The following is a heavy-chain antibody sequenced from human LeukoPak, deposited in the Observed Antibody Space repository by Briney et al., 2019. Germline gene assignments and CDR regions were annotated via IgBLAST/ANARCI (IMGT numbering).Heavy chain of an antibody. CDR1: GGTFSSYA. J-gene: IGHJ5*02. D-gene: IGHD6-19*01. V-gene: IGHV1-69*01. Sequence: ASVKVSCKASGGTFSSYAISWVRQAPGQGLEWMGGIIPIFGTANYAQKFQGRVTITADESTSTAYMELSSLRSEDTAVYYCASRGIAVGYNWFDPWGQGTLVTVSS. CDR2: IIPIFGTA. CDR3: ASRGIAVGYNWFDP.